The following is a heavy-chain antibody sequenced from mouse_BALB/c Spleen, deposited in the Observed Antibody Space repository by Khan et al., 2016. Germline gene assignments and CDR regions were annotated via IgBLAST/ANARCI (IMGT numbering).Heavy chain of an antibody. J-gene: IGHJ4*01. CDR1: GFTFSSFG. Sequence: EVELVESGGGLVQPGGSRKLSCAASGFTFSSFGMHWVRQAPEKGLVWVAYISSGSSTIYYADTVKGRFSISRDNPKNPLFLHMPSLSPEDSATYYDARKGDRNACAMDYWGQGTSVTVSA. CDR2: ISSGSSTI. CDR3: ARKGDRNACAMDY. V-gene: IGHV5-17*02.